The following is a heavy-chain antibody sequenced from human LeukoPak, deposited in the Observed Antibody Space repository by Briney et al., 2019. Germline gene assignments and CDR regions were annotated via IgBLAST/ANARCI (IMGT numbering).Heavy chain of an antibody. CDR1: RYVFTNYW. CDR3: ARPKYSGTYSIDY. J-gene: IGHJ4*02. V-gene: IGHV5-51*01. Sequence: GEALQISSHGSRYVFTNYWIGWVRPMPGKGGEWMGIIYPGDSDIRYSPSFQGQVSISADKSISTAYLQWSSLKASDTAMYYCARPKYSGTYSIDYWGQGTLVTVSS. D-gene: IGHD1-26*01. CDR2: IYPGDSDI.